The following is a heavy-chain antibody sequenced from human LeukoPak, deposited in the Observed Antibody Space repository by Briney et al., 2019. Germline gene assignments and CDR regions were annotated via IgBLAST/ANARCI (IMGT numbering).Heavy chain of an antibody. V-gene: IGHV4-34*01. J-gene: IGHJ4*02. CDR3: ASLMFDY. Sequence: SETLSLTCAVYGGSFSGYYWSWIRQPPGKGLEWIGEINHSGSTNYNPSLKSRVTISVDTSKNQFSLKLSSVTAADTAVYYCASLMFDYWGQGTLSPSPQ. D-gene: IGHD3-9*01. CDR2: INHSGST. CDR1: GGSFSGYY.